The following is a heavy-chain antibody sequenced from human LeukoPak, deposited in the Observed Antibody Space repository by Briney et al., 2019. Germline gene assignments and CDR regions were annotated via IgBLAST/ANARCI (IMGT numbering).Heavy chain of an antibody. D-gene: IGHD3-9*01. Sequence: PGGSLRLSCAASGFTFSSYAMSWVRQAPGKGLEWVSAISGSGGSTYYADSVNGRFTISRDNSKNTLYLQMNSLRAEDTAVYYCAKDLNQEGYYDILTGPPAGWGQGTLVTVSS. V-gene: IGHV3-23*01. CDR1: GFTFSSYA. CDR2: ISGSGGST. J-gene: IGHJ4*02. CDR3: AKDLNQEGYYDILTGPPAG.